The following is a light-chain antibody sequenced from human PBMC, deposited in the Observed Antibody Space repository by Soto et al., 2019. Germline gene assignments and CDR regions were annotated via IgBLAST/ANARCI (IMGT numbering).Light chain of an antibody. J-gene: IGLJ2*01. CDR1: SSDVGAYNY. Sequence: QSALTQPPSASGSPGQSVTISCTGTSSDVGAYNYVSWYQQHPGKAPKLMIHEVSKRPSGVPDRFSGSKSGNTASLTVSGLQAEDEADYYCSSYAGTSGVVFGGGTQLTVL. CDR2: EVS. CDR3: SSYAGTSGVV. V-gene: IGLV2-8*01.